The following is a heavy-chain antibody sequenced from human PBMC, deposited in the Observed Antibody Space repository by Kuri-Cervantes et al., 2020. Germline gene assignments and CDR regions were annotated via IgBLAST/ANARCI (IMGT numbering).Heavy chain of an antibody. D-gene: IGHD3-16*01. V-gene: IGHV3-9*01. CDR3: TRERGLNDY. Sequence: LSLTCAASGFTFDDYAMHWVRQAPGKGLEWVSGISWNSGRIGYAGSVKGRFTISRDNAKNSLYLQMNSLRAEDTAVYYCTRERGLNDYWGQGTLVTVSS. CDR2: ISWNSGRI. CDR1: GFTFDDYA. J-gene: IGHJ4*02.